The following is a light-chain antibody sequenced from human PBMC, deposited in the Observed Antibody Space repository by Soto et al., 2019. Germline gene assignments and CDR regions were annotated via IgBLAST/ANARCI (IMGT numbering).Light chain of an antibody. CDR2: DTS. CDR3: QQYGSSPLT. V-gene: IGKV3-20*01. CDR1: KSVSSY. Sequence: EIVLTQSPGTLSLSVGERVTLSCRASKSVSSYLAWYQQTPGQAPRLLIYDTSNRATGTPDRFSGSGSGTDFTLTIRRLEPEDFTVYYCQQYGSSPLTFGGGTTVEIK. J-gene: IGKJ4*01.